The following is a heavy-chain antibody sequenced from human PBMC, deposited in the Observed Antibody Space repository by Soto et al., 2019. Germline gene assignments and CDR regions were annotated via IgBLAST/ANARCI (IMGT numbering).Heavy chain of an antibody. CDR3: ARQGGSYFPYYYYGMDV. D-gene: IGHD1-26*01. CDR2: IYPGDSDT. V-gene: IGHV5-51*01. Sequence: GESLKISCKGSGYSFTSYWIGWVRQMPGKGLEWMGIIYPGDSDTRYSPSFQGQVTISADKSISTAYLQWSSLKASDTAMYYCARQGGSYFPYYYYGMDVWGQGTTVTVSS. CDR1: GYSFTSYW. J-gene: IGHJ6*02.